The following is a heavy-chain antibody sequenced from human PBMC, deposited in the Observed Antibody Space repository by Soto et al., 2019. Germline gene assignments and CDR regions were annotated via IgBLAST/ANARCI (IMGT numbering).Heavy chain of an antibody. J-gene: IGHJ5*02. CDR2: TYFRSKWYN. Sequence: PSQTLSLTCAISGDTVSSNTASWNWIRQSPSRGLEWLGRTYFRSKWYNDYAVSVKSRIIINPDTSNKQFSLQLNSVTPEDTAVYFCAKGDNLGPKIGSAFDPWGQGIAATVSS. V-gene: IGHV6-1*01. CDR3: AKGDNLGPKIGSAFDP. CDR1: GDTVSSNTAS. D-gene: IGHD1-1*01.